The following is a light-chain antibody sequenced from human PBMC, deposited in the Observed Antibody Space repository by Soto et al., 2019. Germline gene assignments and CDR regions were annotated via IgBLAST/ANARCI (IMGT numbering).Light chain of an antibody. Sequence: QPVLTQPPSLSGAPGQRVTISCTGSGSNIGAPYDVHWYQHLPGTAPKLLIYGSTNRPSGVPGRFSGSKSGTSASLAITGLQAEDEADYYCQSYDSSLSGYVFGAGTKVTVL. CDR1: GSNIGAPYD. V-gene: IGLV1-40*01. CDR3: QSYDSSLSGYV. CDR2: GST. J-gene: IGLJ1*01.